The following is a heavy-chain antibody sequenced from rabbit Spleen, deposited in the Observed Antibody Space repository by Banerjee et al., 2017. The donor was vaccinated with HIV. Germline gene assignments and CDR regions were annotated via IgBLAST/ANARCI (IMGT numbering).Heavy chain of an antibody. CDR1: GFTLSTYY. J-gene: IGHJ4*01. Sequence: QLKESGGGLVQPGGSLKLSCKASGFTLSTYYMNWVRQAPGKGLEWIGYIDPIFGITYYASWVNGRFSISRENAQTMVSLQMTSLTAADSSCYFCARDGAGGSYFALWGQGTLVTVS. D-gene: IGHD8-1*01. V-gene: IGHV1S7*01. CDR3: ARDGAGGSYFAL. CDR2: IDPIFGIT.